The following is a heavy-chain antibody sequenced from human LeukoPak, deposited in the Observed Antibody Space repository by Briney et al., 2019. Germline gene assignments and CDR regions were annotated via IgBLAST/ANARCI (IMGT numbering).Heavy chain of an antibody. J-gene: IGHJ4*02. CDR2: ISGSGGST. Sequence: GGSLRLSCAASGFTFSSYAMSWVRQAPGKGLEWVSAISGSGGSTYYAGSVKGRFTISRDNSKNTLYLQMNSLRAEDTAVYYCAKGKSSGWYAATDYRGQGTLVTVSS. CDR1: GFTFSSYA. V-gene: IGHV3-23*01. CDR3: AKGKSSGWYAATDY. D-gene: IGHD6-19*01.